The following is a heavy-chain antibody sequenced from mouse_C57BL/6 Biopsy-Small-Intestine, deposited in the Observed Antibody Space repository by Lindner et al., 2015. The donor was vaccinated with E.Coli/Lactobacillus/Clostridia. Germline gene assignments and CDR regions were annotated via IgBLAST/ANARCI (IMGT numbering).Heavy chain of an antibody. CDR3: ARVLIGVNAFDV. CDR1: GYTFTTYG. J-gene: IGHJ1*01. D-gene: IGHD2-13*01. CDR2: ISAYNGNT. V-gene: IGHV1S134*01. Sequence: SVKVSCKTSGYTFTTYGITWVRQAPGQGLEWMGWISAYNGNTDYAQNFQGRVTMTTDTSTSTAYMELRSLRSDDTAVYYCARVLIGVNAFDVWGQGTMATVSS.